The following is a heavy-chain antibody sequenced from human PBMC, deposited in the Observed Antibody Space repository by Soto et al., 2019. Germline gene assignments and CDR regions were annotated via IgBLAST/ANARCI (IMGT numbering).Heavy chain of an antibody. CDR2: IYDSGST. D-gene: IGHD3-10*01. V-gene: IGHV4-31*03. CDR1: GGSISSGGYY. J-gene: IGHJ4*02. Sequence: QVQLQESGPGLVKPSQTLSLTCTVSGGSISSGGYYWSWIRQYPGKGMEWIGYIYDSGSTYYNPSLTSRVTIAVDTSKNHFSLKLSSVTAADTAVYYCAREPSRLDGADYWGQGTLVTVSS. CDR3: AREPSRLDGADY.